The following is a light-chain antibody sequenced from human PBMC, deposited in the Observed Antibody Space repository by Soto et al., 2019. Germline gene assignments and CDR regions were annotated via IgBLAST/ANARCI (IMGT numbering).Light chain of an antibody. CDR3: QQYAGTPLT. J-gene: IGKJ4*01. CDR1: QTISSSN. Sequence: EIVLTQSPGTLSLSPGERAALSCRAGQTISSSNLAWYQQRPGQAPRLLIFGASTRATGIPDRFSGSGSERDFTLTISRLEPEDSAVYYCQQYAGTPLTFGGGTKVEIK. CDR2: GAS. V-gene: IGKV3-20*01.